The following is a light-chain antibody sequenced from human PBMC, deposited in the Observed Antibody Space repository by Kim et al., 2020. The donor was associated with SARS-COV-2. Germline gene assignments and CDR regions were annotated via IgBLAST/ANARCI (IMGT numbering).Light chain of an antibody. V-gene: IGKV3-15*01. CDR3: QQYYGWPRT. J-gene: IGKJ1*01. Sequence: EIVMTQSQATLSLSPGETATLSCRASQSVGYNLAWYQQKPGQAPRLLIFAASTRATGIPDRFSGSGSGAQFTLTVSSLQSEDFAIYYCQQYYGWPRTFGQGTKVDIK. CDR2: AAS. CDR1: QSVGYN.